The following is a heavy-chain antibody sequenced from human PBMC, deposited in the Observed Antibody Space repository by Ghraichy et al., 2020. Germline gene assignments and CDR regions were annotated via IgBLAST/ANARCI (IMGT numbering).Heavy chain of an antibody. J-gene: IGHJ4*02. CDR2: IYFSGPT. CDR3: ARSQANGPFGYYFDS. CDR1: GDSINSRGYS. Sequence: SETLSLTCAVSGDSINSRGYSCTWIRQPPGKHFEWIGYIYFSGPTYYNPSLKSRVTISVNKSKNQFPLNLTSVTAADTAVYYCARSQANGPFGYYFDSWGQGTLVTVSS. D-gene: IGHD2-8*01. V-gene: IGHV4-30-2*01.